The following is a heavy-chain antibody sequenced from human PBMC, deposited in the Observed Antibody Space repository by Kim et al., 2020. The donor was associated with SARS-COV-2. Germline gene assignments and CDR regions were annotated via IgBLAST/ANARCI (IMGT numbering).Heavy chain of an antibody. D-gene: IGHD2-2*02. CDR2: ISSVGGTT. V-gene: IGHV3-64D*06. CDR1: GFTFSSYI. Sequence: EGSLRLSCSASGFTFSSYIMHWVRQAPGKGLEYVSSISSVGGTTYYADSVKGRFAISRDNSKNTLYLQMTSLRTDDTAVYYCVASVPAAIYYDFWGQGTL. CDR3: VASVPAAIYYDF. J-gene: IGHJ4*02.